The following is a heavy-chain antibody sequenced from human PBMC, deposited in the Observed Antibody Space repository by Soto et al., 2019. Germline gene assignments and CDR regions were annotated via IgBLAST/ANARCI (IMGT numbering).Heavy chain of an antibody. V-gene: IGHV3-33*01. CDR3: ARDGAAAGIDY. CDR2: IWYDGSNK. J-gene: IGHJ4*02. D-gene: IGHD2-15*01. CDR1: GFTFSSYG. Sequence: QPGGSLRLSCAASGFTFSSYGMHWVRQAPGKGLEWVAVIWYDGSNKYYADSVKGRFTISRDNSKNTLYLQMNSLRAEDTAVYYCARDGAAAGIDYWGQGTLVTVSS.